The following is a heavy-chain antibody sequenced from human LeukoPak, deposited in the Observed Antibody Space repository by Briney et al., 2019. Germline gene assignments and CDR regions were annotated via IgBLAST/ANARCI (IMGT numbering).Heavy chain of an antibody. Sequence: SETLSLTCAVYGGSFSGYYWSWIRQPPGKGLEWIGEINHSGSTNYNPSLKSRVTISVDTSKNQFSLKLSSVTAADTAVYYCARAHQEWDDAFDIWGQGTMVTVSS. CDR2: INHSGST. CDR3: ARAHQEWDDAFDI. J-gene: IGHJ3*02. CDR1: GGSFSGYY. D-gene: IGHD1-26*01. V-gene: IGHV4-34*01.